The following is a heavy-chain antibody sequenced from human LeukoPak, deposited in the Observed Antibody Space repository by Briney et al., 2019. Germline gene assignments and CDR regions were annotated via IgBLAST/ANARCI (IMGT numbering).Heavy chain of an antibody. V-gene: IGHV3-48*03. CDR2: ISSSGSTI. CDR3: AAGIAARLGYNWFDP. D-gene: IGHD6-6*01. Sequence: PGGSLRLSCAASGFTFSSYEMNWVRQAPGKGLEWVSYISSSGSTIYYADSVKGRFTISRDNAKNSLYLRMNSLRAEDTAVYYCAAGIAARLGYNWFDPWGQGTLVTVSS. J-gene: IGHJ5*02. CDR1: GFTFSSYE.